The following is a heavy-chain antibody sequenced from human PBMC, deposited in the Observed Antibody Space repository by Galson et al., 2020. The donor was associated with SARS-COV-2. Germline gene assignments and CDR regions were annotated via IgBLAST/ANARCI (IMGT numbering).Heavy chain of an antibody. CDR1: ISSYY. CDR3: ARVFGELFFFDS. Sequence: ISSYYWSWIRQPPGKGLEWIGYIYYSGSTNYNPSLKSRVTISVDTSKNQFSLKLSSVTAADTAVYYCARVFGELFFFDSWGQGTLVTVSS. V-gene: IGHV4-59*13. D-gene: IGHD3-10*02. CDR2: IYYSGST. J-gene: IGHJ5*01.